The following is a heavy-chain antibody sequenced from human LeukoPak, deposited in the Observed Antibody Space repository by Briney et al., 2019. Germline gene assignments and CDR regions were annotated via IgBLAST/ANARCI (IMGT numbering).Heavy chain of an antibody. CDR2: INWNGGST. J-gene: IGHJ4*02. CDR1: GFSFDDYG. CDR3: ARDRGVGETPPGY. D-gene: IGHD3-10*01. V-gene: IGHV3-20*04. Sequence: PGGSLRLSCAASGFSFDDYGMSWGRQAPVKGQEWVSGINWNGGSTGYAVSVKGRFTISRANAKISLYLQMNSLGAKDTALYYCARDRGVGETPPGYWGQGTLVTVSS.